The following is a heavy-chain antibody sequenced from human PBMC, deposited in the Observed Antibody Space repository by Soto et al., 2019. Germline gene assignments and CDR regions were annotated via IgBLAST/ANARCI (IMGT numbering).Heavy chain of an antibody. D-gene: IGHD6-13*01. V-gene: IGHV3-33*01. CDR1: GFTFSSYG. CDR3: SRAASRGSSWYYFDY. J-gene: IGHJ4*02. Sequence: QVQLVESGGGVVQPGRSLRLSCAASGFTFSSYGMHWVRQAPGKGLEWVAVIWHEGSNKYYADSVKGRFTISRDNSKNALYLQMNSLRAEGTAVYFCSRAASRGSSWYYFDYLGQGTLVTVSS. CDR2: IWHEGSNK.